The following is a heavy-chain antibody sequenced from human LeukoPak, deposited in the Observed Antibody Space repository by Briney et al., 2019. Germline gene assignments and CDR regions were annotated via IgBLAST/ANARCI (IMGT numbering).Heavy chain of an antibody. Sequence: GGSLRLSCSASGFTFSSYAMHWVRQAPGKGLKYVSAISSNGGSTYYADSVKGRFTISRDNSKNTLYLQMSSLRTEDTAVYYCVKGDYGGRVGGAFDIWGQGTMVTVSS. CDR1: GFTFSSYA. CDR2: ISSNGGST. CDR3: VKGDYGGRVGGAFDI. J-gene: IGHJ3*02. V-gene: IGHV3-64D*06. D-gene: IGHD4-23*01.